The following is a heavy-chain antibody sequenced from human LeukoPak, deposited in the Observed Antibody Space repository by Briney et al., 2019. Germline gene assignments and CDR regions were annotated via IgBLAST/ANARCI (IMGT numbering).Heavy chain of an antibody. V-gene: IGHV3-53*05. CDR2: TYADGYT. D-gene: IGHD6-19*01. J-gene: IGHJ4*02. CDR1: GFTVSSSY. Sequence: GGSLRLSCAASGFTVSSSYMTWVRQAPGKGLEWVSITYADGYTFYADSVKGRFTISRDNSKNTLYLQMDSLRAEDTAVYYCARDLDSSGRTLPGDYFDYWGQGTLVTVSS. CDR3: ARDLDSSGRTLPGDYFDY.